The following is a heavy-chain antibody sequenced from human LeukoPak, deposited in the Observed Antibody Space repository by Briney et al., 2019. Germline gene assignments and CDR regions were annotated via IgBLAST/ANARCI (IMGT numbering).Heavy chain of an antibody. V-gene: IGHV3-15*01. J-gene: IGHJ4*02. D-gene: IGHD2-21*01. Sequence: GGFLRLSCAASGFSFTNAWMTWVRQAPGKGLEWVGRIKSKSDGGTIDYAAPVKGRFTISRDDSKNTVYLQMNSLKTEDTGVYYCTTSSVHINDYWGQGTLVTVSS. CDR2: IKSKSDGGTI. CDR3: TTSSVHINDY. CDR1: GFSFTNAW.